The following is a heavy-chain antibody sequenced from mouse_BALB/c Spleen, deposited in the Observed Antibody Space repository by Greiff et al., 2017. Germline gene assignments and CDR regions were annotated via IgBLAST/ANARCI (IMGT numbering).Heavy chain of an antibody. CDR3: AKGGYYVAMDY. Sequence: VHLVESGAELMKPGASVKISCKATGYTFSSYWIAWVKQRPGHGLEWIGEILPGSGSTNYNEKFKGKATFTADTSSNTAYMQLSSLTSEDSAVYYCAKGGYYVAMDYWGQGTSVTVSS. V-gene: IGHV1-9*01. CDR1: GYTFSSYW. D-gene: IGHD2-3*01. CDR2: ILPGSGST. J-gene: IGHJ4*01.